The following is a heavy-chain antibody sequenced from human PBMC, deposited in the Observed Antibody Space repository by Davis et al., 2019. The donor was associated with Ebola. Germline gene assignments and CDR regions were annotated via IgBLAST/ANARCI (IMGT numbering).Heavy chain of an antibody. CDR1: GFTFSSYW. CDR3: ARVGGLGTSFLEALDI. CDR2: IKQDGSEK. J-gene: IGHJ3*02. V-gene: IGHV3-7*03. Sequence: GESLKISCAASGFTFSSYWMSWVRQAPGKGLEWVANIKQDGSEKYYVDSVKGRFTISRDNAKNSLYLQMNSLRAEDTAVYFCARVGGLGTSFLEALDIWGQGTMATVSS. D-gene: IGHD3-16*01.